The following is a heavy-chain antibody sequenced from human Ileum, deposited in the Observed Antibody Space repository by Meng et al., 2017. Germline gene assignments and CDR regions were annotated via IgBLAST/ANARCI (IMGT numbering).Heavy chain of an antibody. V-gene: IGHV3-30*17. Sequence: GGSLRLSCVASGYTFSRCPMHWVRQSPARVLQRVAGLSYDGSNIKYDDSVRDRVTISRDNSQNPLYLQMNSLSRDDTAMYYCTTIVGSLYKGWFDPWGQGTLVTVFS. J-gene: IGHJ5*02. D-gene: IGHD1-26*01. CDR1: GYTFSRCP. CDR2: LSYDGSNI. CDR3: TTIVGSLYKGWFDP.